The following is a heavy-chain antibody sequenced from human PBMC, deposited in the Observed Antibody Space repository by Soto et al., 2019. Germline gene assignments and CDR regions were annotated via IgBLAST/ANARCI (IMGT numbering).Heavy chain of an antibody. J-gene: IGHJ4*02. D-gene: IGHD4-17*01. V-gene: IGHV3-21*02. CDR3: ARVYYGGSSDY. CDR1: GFAFSGFT. CDR2: IRSSSDSI. Sequence: EVQLVESGGGLVKPGGSLRLSCAASGFAFSGFTMNWVRQAPGKGLEWVSSIRSSSDSIFYADSLKGRLTISRDNAKNSLYLQMNSLTVEDTAVYYCARVYYGGSSDYWGQGTLVTVSS.